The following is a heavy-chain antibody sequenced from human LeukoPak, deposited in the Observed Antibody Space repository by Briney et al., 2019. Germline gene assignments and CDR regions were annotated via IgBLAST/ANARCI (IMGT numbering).Heavy chain of an antibody. V-gene: IGHV3-53*01. CDR1: GFTVIRNY. CDR3: ARGLAFDI. CDR2: IYSGGST. D-gene: IGHD6-19*01. J-gene: IGHJ3*02. Sequence: GRSLRPSCAASGFTVIRNYISWVRQAPGKGLEWVSVIYSGGSTYYAASVRGRFTISRDNSKNTLYLQINCLRAEDTAVYYCARGLAFDIWGQGTMVTVSS.